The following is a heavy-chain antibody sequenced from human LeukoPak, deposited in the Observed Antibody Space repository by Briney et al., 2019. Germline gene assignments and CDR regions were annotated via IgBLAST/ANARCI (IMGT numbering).Heavy chain of an antibody. V-gene: IGHV1-2*02. D-gene: IGHD2-15*01. CDR3: ARAYEYCSGGSCYSWFDP. CDR1: GYTFTGDY. J-gene: IGHJ5*02. Sequence: ASVKVSCKASGYTFTGDYMHWVRQAPGQGLEWMGWINPNSGGTNYAQKFQGRVTMTRDTSISTAYMELSRLRSDDTAVYYCARAYEYCSGGSCYSWFDPWGQGTLVTVSS. CDR2: INPNSGGT.